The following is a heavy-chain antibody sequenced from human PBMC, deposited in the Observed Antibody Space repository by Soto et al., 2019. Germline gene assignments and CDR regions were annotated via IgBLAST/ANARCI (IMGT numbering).Heavy chain of an antibody. J-gene: IGHJ4*02. CDR1: GFTFSSYA. CDR3: AKGGAYTIFGVDLYYFDY. Sequence: GGSLRLSCAASGFTFSSYAMSWVRQAPGKGLEWVSAISGSGGSTYYADSVKGRFTTSRDNSKNTLYLQMNSLRADDTAVYYCAKGGAYTIFGVDLYYFDYWGQGT. CDR2: ISGSGGST. D-gene: IGHD3-3*01. V-gene: IGHV3-23*01.